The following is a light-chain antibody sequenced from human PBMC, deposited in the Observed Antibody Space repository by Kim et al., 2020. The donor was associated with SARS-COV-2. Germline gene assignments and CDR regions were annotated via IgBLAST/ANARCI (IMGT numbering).Light chain of an antibody. Sequence: SYELTQPLSVSVALGQTARITCGGNNIGTKNVHWYQQKPGQAPVVVIYRDNDRPSGIPERFSGSNSGNTATLTISRVQAGDEADYYCQVWDTSTYVFGTG. CDR3: QVWDTSTYV. J-gene: IGLJ1*01. CDR2: RDN. CDR1: NIGTKN. V-gene: IGLV3-9*01.